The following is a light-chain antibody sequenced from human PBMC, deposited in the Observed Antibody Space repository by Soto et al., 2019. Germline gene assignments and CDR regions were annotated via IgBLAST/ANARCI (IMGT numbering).Light chain of an antibody. J-gene: IGKJ4*01. Sequence: EIVMPQSPATLSVSPGEGATLSCRAGQSVNSNLAWFQQKPGQAPRLLIYSASTRASGIPARFTGSGSGTEFTLTSSSLLSEDSAVYDWHQYNNWPLTYGGGTKVDIK. CDR3: HQYNNWPLT. CDR2: SAS. V-gene: IGKV3-15*01. CDR1: QSVNSN.